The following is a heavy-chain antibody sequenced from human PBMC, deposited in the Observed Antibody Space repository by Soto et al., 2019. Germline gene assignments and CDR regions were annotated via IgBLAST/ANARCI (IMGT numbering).Heavy chain of an antibody. CDR2: IYYSGST. D-gene: IGHD3-22*01. CDR3: ARDSGNYYDSSGYSDGYYYGMDV. Sequence: PSETLSLTCTVSGGSVSSGSYYWSWIRQPPGKGLEWIGYIYYSGSTNYNPSLKSRVTISVDTSKNQFSLKLSSVTAADTAMYYCARDSGNYYDSSGYSDGYYYGMDVWGQGTTVTVSS. V-gene: IGHV4-61*01. CDR1: GGSVSSGSYY. J-gene: IGHJ6*02.